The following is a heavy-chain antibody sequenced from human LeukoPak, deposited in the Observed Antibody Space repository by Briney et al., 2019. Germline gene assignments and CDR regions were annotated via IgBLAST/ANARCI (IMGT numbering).Heavy chain of an antibody. CDR2: IKQDGSEK. V-gene: IGHV3-7*01. Sequence: PGGSLSLSCAASGFTFSSYWMSWVRQAPGKGLEWVANIKQDGSEKYYVDSVKGRFTISRDNAKNSLYLQMNSLRAEDTAVYYCARERGIFCSSTSCYIRYYYYMDVWGKGTTVTVSS. J-gene: IGHJ6*03. CDR1: GFTFSSYW. CDR3: ARERGIFCSSTSCYIRYYYYMDV. D-gene: IGHD2-2*02.